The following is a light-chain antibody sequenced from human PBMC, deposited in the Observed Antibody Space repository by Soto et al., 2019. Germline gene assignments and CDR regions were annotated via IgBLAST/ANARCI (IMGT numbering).Light chain of an antibody. Sequence: EIVMTQSPATLSVSPGERATLSCRASQSVSSNLAWYQQKPGQAPRLLIYGASTRATGIPARFSGSGSETEFTLTISGLQPGDSATYYCQQYNSYSPTFGQGTKVDNK. CDR3: QQYNSYSPT. V-gene: IGKV3-15*01. CDR2: GAS. CDR1: QSVSSN. J-gene: IGKJ1*01.